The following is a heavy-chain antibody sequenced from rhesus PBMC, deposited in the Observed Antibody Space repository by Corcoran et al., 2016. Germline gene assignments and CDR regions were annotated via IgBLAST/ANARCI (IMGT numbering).Heavy chain of an antibody. CDR2: IGGSSDST. Sequence: QVQLQESGPGLVKPSETLSLTCAVSGYSISSGFGWSWIRQPPGKGLEWIGFIGGSSDSTNFNPSLKSRVTISKDTSKSQFSLKLTSVAAADTAVYYCARQVGGYNHFDVWGAGVLVTVSS. V-gene: IGHV4-127*01. CDR1: GYSISSGFG. D-gene: IGHD2-21*01. CDR3: ARQVGGYNHFDV. J-gene: IGHJ5-1*01.